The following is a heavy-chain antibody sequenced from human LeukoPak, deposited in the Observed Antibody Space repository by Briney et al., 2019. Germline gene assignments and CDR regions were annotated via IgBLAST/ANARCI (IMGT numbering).Heavy chain of an antibody. J-gene: IGHJ4*02. D-gene: IGHD6-13*01. CDR1: GYTFTSYY. CDR2: INPSGGST. CDR3: ARVGAAAGPYYFDY. Sequence: GASVKVSCKASGYTFTSYYMHWVRQAPGQGLEWMGIINPSGGSTSYAQKFQGRVTITRDTFASTAFMELSSLRSEDTAVYYCARVGAAAGPYYFDYWGQGTLVTVSS. V-gene: IGHV1-46*01.